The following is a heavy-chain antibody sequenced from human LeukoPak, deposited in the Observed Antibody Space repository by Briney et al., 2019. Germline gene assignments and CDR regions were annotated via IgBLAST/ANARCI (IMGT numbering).Heavy chain of an antibody. D-gene: IGHD1-26*01. CDR1: AFTFGDYA. CDR2: INWNGGST. CDR3: ARGVGATGYYYYGMDV. V-gene: IGHV3-20*04. Sequence: PGGSLRLSCAASAFTFGDYAMSWVRQAPGKGLEWVSGINWNGGSTGYVDSVKGRFTISRDNAKNSLYLQMNSLRAEDTALYYCARGVGATGYYYYGMDVWGQGTTVTVYS. J-gene: IGHJ6*02.